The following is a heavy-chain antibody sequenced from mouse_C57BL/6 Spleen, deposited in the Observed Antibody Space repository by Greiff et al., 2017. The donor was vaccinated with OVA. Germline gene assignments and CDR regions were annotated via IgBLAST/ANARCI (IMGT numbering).Heavy chain of an antibody. V-gene: IGHV1-81*01. D-gene: IGHD1-1*01. CDR1: GYTFTSYG. CDR3: ARHGSSPSWFAY. CDR2: IYPRSGNT. J-gene: IGHJ3*01. Sequence: VQGVESGAELARPGASVKLSCKASGYTFTSYGISWVKQRTGQGLEWIGEIYPRSGNTYYNEKFKGKATLTADKSSSTAYMELRSLTSEDSAVYFCARHGSSPSWFAYWGQGTLVTVSA.